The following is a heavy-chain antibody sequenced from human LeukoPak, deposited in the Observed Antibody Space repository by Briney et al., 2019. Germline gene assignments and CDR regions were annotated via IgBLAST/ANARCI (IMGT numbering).Heavy chain of an antibody. CDR3: AKLPGRAADY. V-gene: IGHV3-23*01. J-gene: IGHJ4*02. CDR2: ISDSGGST. CDR1: GFTFSSYV. Sequence: GGSLRLSRAASGFTFSSYVMNWVRQAPGKGLEWVSGISDSGGSTYYADSVKGRFTISRDNSKNTLYLQMNSLRAEDTAVYYCAKLPGRAADYWGQGTLVTVSS.